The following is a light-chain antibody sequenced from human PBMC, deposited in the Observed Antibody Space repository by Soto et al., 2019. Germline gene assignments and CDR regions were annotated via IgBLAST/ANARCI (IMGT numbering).Light chain of an antibody. CDR2: DAS. Sequence: IQLTQSPSSLSASVGDRVTITCRAGQDIGSALAWYQQRPGKAHKLLLYDASNLEAGVPSRFSGSGSGTDFTLTITSLRPEDFANYYCQQFNGFPLTFGGGTKVQIK. CDR1: QDIGSA. V-gene: IGKV1-13*02. CDR3: QQFNGFPLT. J-gene: IGKJ4*01.